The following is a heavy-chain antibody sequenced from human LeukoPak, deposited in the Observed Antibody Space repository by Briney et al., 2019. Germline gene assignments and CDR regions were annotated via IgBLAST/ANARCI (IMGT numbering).Heavy chain of an antibody. Sequence: SETLSLTCTVSGGSISSSSYYWGWIRQPPGKGLEWIGSIYYSGSTYYNPSLKSRVTISVDTSKNQFSLKLSSATAADTAVYYCARLGRVDTAMGIDYWGQGTLVTVSS. V-gene: IGHV4-39*01. CDR1: GGSISSSSYY. CDR3: ARLGRVDTAMGIDY. J-gene: IGHJ4*02. D-gene: IGHD5-18*01. CDR2: IYYSGST.